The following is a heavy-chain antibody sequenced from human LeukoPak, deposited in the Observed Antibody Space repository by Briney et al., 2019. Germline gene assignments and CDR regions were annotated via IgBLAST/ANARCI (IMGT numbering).Heavy chain of an antibody. V-gene: IGHV3-23*01. Sequence: PGGSLRLSCAASGFTFSSYAMSWVRQAPGKGLEWVAAISGSGTRAPYPDSVKGRFTISRDNSKNTLYLQMNSLRAEDTAVYYCAKDRSCTNNICHGDFDYWGQGTLVTVSS. CDR2: ISGSGTRA. CDR1: GFTFSSYA. D-gene: IGHD2-8*01. J-gene: IGHJ4*02. CDR3: AKDRSCTNNICHGDFDY.